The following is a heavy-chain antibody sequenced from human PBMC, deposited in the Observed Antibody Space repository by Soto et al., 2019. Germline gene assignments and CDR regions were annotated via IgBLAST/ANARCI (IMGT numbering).Heavy chain of an antibody. D-gene: IGHD3-10*01. V-gene: IGHV1-58*02. Sequence: ASVKVSCKASGFTFTSSAMQWVRQARGQRLEWIGWIVVGSGNTNYAQKFQERVTITRDMSTSTAYMELSSLRSEDTAVYYCAKSAYTSGTHHFDPWGQGTLVTVSS. CDR1: GFTFTSSA. CDR3: AKSAYTSGTHHFDP. CDR2: IVVGSGNT. J-gene: IGHJ5*02.